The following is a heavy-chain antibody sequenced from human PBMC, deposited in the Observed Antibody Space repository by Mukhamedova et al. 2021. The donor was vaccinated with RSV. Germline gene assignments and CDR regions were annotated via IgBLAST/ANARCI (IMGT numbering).Heavy chain of an antibody. D-gene: IGHD3-22*01. J-gene: IGHJ6*02. CDR2: SRSKANSYST. CDR3: ARSSFRKPPSSGFAYGSDV. Sequence: GLEWVGRSRSKANSYSTRFAASVKGRFAISRDDSQNSVYLQMNSLKPEDTAVYYCARSSFRKPPSSGFAYGSDVWGQGTTVTVSS. V-gene: IGHV3-72*01.